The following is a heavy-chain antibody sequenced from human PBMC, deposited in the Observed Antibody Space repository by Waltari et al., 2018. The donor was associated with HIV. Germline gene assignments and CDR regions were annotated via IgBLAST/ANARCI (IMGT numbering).Heavy chain of an antibody. D-gene: IGHD2-2*01. CDR3: ATSRTFDY. Sequence: EVLMVESGGGLVQPGGSLRLSCTASGFMFTSYWMSWVRQATGKGLVWVANKTQDGSGKYYVDCVKGRFTIARDYAKNSLYLQMNSLRAEDTAMYYCATSRTFDYWGQGTLVTVSS. CDR2: KTQDGSGK. J-gene: IGHJ4*02. V-gene: IGHV3-7*01. CDR1: GFMFTSYW.